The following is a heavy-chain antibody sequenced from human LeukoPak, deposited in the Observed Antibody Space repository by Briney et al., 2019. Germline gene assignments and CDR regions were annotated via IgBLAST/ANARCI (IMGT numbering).Heavy chain of an antibody. CDR2: ISAYNGNT. CDR1: GYTFTSYG. J-gene: IGHJ5*02. CDR3: AREYVAAANSLFDP. D-gene: IGHD6-13*01. V-gene: IGHV1-18*01. Sequence: ASVKVSCKASGYTFTSYGISWVRQAPGQGLEWMGWISAYNGNTNYAQTLQGRVTMTTDTSTSTAYMELRSLRSDDTAVYYCAREYVAAANSLFDPWGQGTLVTVSS.